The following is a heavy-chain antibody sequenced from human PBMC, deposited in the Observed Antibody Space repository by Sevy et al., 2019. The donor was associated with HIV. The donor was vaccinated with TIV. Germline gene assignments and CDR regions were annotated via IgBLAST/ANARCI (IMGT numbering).Heavy chain of an antibody. D-gene: IGHD3-22*01. CDR2: ISGSGTRT. CDR1: GFSFDSYG. V-gene: IGHV3-23*01. Sequence: GGSLRLSCAVSGFSFDSYGMTWVRQAPGKGLEWVSGISGSGTRTYYADSGKGRFSISRDNSKNRLYLQMDSLRSEDTVIYYRGKGGGGHYDPDEIGYYFYYYNTDVWGNGTTVTVSS. CDR3: GKGGGGHYDPDEIGYYFYYYNTDV. J-gene: IGHJ6*03.